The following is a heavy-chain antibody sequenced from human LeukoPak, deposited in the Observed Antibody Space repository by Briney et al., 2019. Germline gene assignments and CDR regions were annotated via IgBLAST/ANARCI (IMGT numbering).Heavy chain of an antibody. CDR1: GFTFSSYA. CDR2: ISGSGGTT. Sequence: PGGSLRLSCAASGFTFSSYAMSWVRQAPGKGLEWVSVISGSGGTTYYADSVKGRFTISRDNSKNTLYLQMNSLRAEDTAVYYCAKTSLVVVVAAINWDYWGQGTLVTVSS. J-gene: IGHJ4*02. D-gene: IGHD2-15*01. V-gene: IGHV3-23*01. CDR3: AKTSLVVVVAAINWDY.